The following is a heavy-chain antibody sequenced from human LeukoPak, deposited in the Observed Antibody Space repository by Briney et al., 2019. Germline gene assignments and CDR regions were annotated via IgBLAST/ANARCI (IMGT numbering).Heavy chain of an antibody. CDR2: ISSSSTYT. D-gene: IGHD3-3*01. Sequence: GGTLRLSCAASGFTFSRYGMSWVRQAPGKGLEWVSSISSSSTYTYYADSVKGRFTISRDSAKNSLFLQMNSLRDDDTGVYFCATDTLRFRMDVWGKGTTVIVSS. V-gene: IGHV3-21*01. CDR1: GFTFSRYG. CDR3: ATDTLRFRMDV. J-gene: IGHJ6*04.